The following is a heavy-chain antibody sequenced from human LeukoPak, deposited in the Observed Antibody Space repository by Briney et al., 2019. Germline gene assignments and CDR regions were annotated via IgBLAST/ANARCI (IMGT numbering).Heavy chain of an antibody. CDR1: GGSFSGYY. V-gene: IGHV4-34*01. J-gene: IGHJ4*02. Sequence: SETLSLTCAVYGGSFSGYYWSWIRQPPGKGLEWIGEINHSGSTNYNPSLKSRVTISVDTSKNQFSLKLSSVTAADTAVYYCARVHISGYYYAVRYYFDYWGQETPVTVSS. CDR3: ARVHISGYYYAVRYYFDY. CDR2: INHSGST. D-gene: IGHD3-22*01.